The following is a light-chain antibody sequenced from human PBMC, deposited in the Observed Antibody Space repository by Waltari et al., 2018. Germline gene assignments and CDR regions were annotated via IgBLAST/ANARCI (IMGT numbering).Light chain of an antibody. Sequence: QSALTQPRSVSGSPGQLVTISCTGTRSDVGGYNFVSWYQQHPGTAPKLIISDVTKRPAGVPDRFSGSKSGNTASLTISGLQAEDEADYYCSSYAGNYVAFGGGTKLTVL. V-gene: IGLV2-11*01. J-gene: IGLJ2*01. CDR3: SSYAGNYVA. CDR1: RSDVGGYNF. CDR2: DVT.